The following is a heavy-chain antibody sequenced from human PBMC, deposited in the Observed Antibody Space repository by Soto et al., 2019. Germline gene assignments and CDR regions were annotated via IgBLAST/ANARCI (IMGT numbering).Heavy chain of an antibody. J-gene: IGHJ6*02. V-gene: IGHV3-48*02. Sequence: LRLSCAASGFTFSSYSMNWVRQAPGKGLEWVSYISSSSSTIYYADSVKGRFTISRDNAKNSLYLQMNSLRDEDTAVYYCARRQGRGLGDLELYYYYYGMDVWGQGTTVTVSS. CDR3: ARRQGRGLGDLELYYYYYGMDV. CDR2: ISSSSSTI. CDR1: GFTFSSYS. D-gene: IGHD2-21*02.